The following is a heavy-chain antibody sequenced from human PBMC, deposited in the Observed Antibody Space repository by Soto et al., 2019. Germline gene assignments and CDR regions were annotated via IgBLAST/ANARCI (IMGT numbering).Heavy chain of an antibody. CDR1: GCTFSSYG. D-gene: IGHD2-15*01. V-gene: IGHV3-33*01. CDR2: IWYDGSNK. Sequence: PGGSLRLSCAASGCTFSSYGMHWVRQAPGKGLEWVAVIWYDGSNKYYADSVKGRFTISRDNSKNTLYLQMNSLRAEDTAVYYCARMGFCSGGSCYPSPYYYYYMDVWGKGTTGTVSS. CDR3: ARMGFCSGGSCYPSPYYYYYMDV. J-gene: IGHJ6*03.